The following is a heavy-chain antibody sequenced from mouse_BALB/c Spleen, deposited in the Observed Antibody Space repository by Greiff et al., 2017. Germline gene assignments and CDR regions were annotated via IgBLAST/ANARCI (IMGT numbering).Heavy chain of an antibody. Sequence: EVQLVESGGGLVKPGGSLKLSCAASGFTFSDYYMYWVRQTPEKRLEWVATISDGGSYTYYPDSVKGRFTISRDNAKNNLYLQMSSLKSEDTAMYYCARAGTARATWYYAMDYWGQGTSVTVSS. CDR1: GFTFSDYY. CDR3: ARAGTARATWYYAMDY. J-gene: IGHJ4*01. V-gene: IGHV5-4*02. CDR2: ISDGGSYT. D-gene: IGHD3-2*01.